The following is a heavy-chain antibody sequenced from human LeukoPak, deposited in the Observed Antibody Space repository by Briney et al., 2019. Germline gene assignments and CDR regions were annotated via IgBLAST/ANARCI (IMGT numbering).Heavy chain of an antibody. CDR1: GYSFANYG. Sequence: ASVKVSCKTFGYSFANYGISWVRQAPGQGLEWMAWISPYNGDGIAAQRFQGRLSMTTDPSTSTAYMELRSLRSDDTAVYYCARVDSSVAAFDIWGQGTMVTVSS. D-gene: IGHD6-19*01. CDR3: ARVDSSVAAFDI. CDR2: ISPYNGDG. J-gene: IGHJ3*02. V-gene: IGHV1-18*01.